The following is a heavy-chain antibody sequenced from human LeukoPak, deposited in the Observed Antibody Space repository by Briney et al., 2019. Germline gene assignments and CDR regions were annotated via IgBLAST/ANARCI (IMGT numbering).Heavy chain of an antibody. D-gene: IGHD6-25*01. Sequence: ASVKVSCKASGYTFTGYYMHWVRQAPGQGLVWMGWINPNSGGTNYAQKFQGWDTMTRDTSISTAYMELSRLRSDDTAVYYCARRGTLLAAPFDYWGQGPLVTASS. CDR2: INPNSGGT. CDR1: GYTFTGYY. J-gene: IGHJ4*02. CDR3: ARRGTLLAAPFDY. V-gene: IGHV1-2*04.